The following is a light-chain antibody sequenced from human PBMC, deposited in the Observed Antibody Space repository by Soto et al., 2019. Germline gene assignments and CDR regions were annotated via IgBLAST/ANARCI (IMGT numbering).Light chain of an antibody. CDR1: QSISNY. J-gene: IGKJ2*01. V-gene: IGKV1-39*01. Sequence: DIQMTQSPSSLSASVGDRVTITCRASQSISNYLNWYQQKPGKAPKLLIYAASSFQSRVPSRFSGSGSGTDFTLTISSLQPEDFATYYCQQSYNTPYTFGQGTKLQIK. CDR3: QQSYNTPYT. CDR2: AAS.